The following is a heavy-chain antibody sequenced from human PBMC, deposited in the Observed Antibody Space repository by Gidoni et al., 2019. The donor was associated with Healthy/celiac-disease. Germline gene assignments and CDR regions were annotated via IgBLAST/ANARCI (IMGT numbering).Heavy chain of an antibody. CDR3: ARRVVAVTTPSEPPGSPPEWTDTCDP. Sequence: QVQLVPSGAEVKKPGASVKVSCKASGYTFTSYGISWVRQAPGQGLEWMGWISAYNGNTNYAQKLQGRVTMTTDTSTSTAYMERRSLRSDDTAVYYCARRVVAVTTPSEPPGSPPEWTDTCDPWGQGTLVTVSS. CDR2: ISAYNGNT. CDR1: GYTFTSYG. V-gene: IGHV1-18*01. J-gene: IGHJ5*02. D-gene: IGHD4-17*01.